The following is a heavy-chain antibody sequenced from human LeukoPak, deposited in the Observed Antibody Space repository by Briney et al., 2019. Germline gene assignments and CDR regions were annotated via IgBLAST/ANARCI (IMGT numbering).Heavy chain of an antibody. D-gene: IGHD4-17*01. Sequence: GGSLRLSCAASGFTLSSYSMNWVRQAPGKGLEWVSSISSSSSYIYYADSVKGRFTISRDNAKNSLYLQMNSLRAEDTAVYYCAKDLRYGDNPTNWFDPWGQGTLVTVSS. CDR2: ISSSSSYI. CDR3: AKDLRYGDNPTNWFDP. V-gene: IGHV3-21*04. CDR1: GFTLSSYS. J-gene: IGHJ5*02.